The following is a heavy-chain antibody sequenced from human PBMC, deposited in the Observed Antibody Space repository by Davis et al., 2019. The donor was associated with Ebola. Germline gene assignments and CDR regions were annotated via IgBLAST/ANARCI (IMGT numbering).Heavy chain of an antibody. CDR1: GFTFSGSA. CDR2: IKSKTDGGTA. V-gene: IGHV3-15*01. CDR3: NLKGPQGNFGY. D-gene: IGHD1-14*01. Sequence: PGGSLRLSCAASGFTFSGSAIYWVRQASGKGLEWVGRIKSKTDGGTADYAAPVKGRFTISRDDSKNTLYLQLNSLKTEDTAVYYCNLKGPQGNFGYWGQGTLVTVSS. J-gene: IGHJ4*02.